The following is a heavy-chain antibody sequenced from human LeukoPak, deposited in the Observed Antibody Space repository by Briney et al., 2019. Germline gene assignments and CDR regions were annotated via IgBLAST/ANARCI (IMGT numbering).Heavy chain of an antibody. J-gene: IGHJ6*02. CDR2: MNPNSGNT. Sequence: ASVKVSCKASGYTFTSYDINWVRQATGQGLEWMGWMNPNSGNTGYAQKFQGRVTMTRNTSISTAYMELSSLRSEDTAVYYCTRYTRATITHYEIYGMDVWGQGTTVTVSS. V-gene: IGHV1-8*01. CDR3: TRYTRATITHYEIYGMDV. D-gene: IGHD5-24*01. CDR1: GYTFTSYD.